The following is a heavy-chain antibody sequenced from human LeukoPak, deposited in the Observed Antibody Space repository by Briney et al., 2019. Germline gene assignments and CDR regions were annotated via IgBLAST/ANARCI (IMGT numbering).Heavy chain of an antibody. CDR3: ARGSGSYFYF. CDR2: IKQGGSEK. D-gene: IGHD3-10*01. V-gene: IGHV3-7*02. Sequence: PRGSLRPSCAASGFTFSKHWMSWVRQAPGKGLQWVANIKQGGSEKNDVDSVKGRFIISRDNANKSLYLQMSSLRGEDTAVYYCARGSGSYFYFWGQGTLVTVSS. CDR1: GFTFSKHW. J-gene: IGHJ4*02.